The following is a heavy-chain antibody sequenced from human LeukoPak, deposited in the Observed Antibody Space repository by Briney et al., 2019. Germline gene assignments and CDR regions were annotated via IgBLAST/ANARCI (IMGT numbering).Heavy chain of an antibody. V-gene: IGHV1-69*05. D-gene: IGHD1-26*01. CDR3: ASNSGSSLGIYYFDY. Sequence: ASVKVSCKASGGTFSSYAISWVRQAPGQGLEWMGGIIPIFGTANYAQKFQGRVTITTDESTSTAYMELSSLRSEDTVVYYCASNSGSSLGIYYFDYWGQGTLVTVSS. CDR2: IIPIFGTA. J-gene: IGHJ4*02. CDR1: GGTFSSYA.